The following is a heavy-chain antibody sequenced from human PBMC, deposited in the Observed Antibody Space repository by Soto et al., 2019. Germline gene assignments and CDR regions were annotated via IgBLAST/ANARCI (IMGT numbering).Heavy chain of an antibody. CDR2: ISYDGSNK. J-gene: IGHJ3*02. Sequence: QVQLVESGGGVVQPGRSLRLSCAASGFTFSSYAMHWVRQAPGKGLEWVAVISYDGSNKYYADSVKGRFTISRDNSKNTLYLQMNSLRAEDTAVYYCATWIVGATRDAFDIWGQGTMVTVSS. CDR3: ATWIVGATRDAFDI. CDR1: GFTFSSYA. D-gene: IGHD1-26*01. V-gene: IGHV3-30-3*01.